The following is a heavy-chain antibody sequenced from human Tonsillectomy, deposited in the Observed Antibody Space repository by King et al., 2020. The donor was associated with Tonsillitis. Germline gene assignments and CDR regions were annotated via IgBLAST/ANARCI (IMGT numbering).Heavy chain of an antibody. D-gene: IGHD3-22*01. J-gene: IGHJ4*02. CDR1: EFTFSSYN. V-gene: IGHV3-48*02. Sequence: DVQLVESGGGLVQPGGSLRLSCAASEFTFSSYNMNWVRQAPGKGLEWVSYISSSSSTIYYADSVKGRFTISRDNAKNSLYLQMNSLRDEDTAVYYCARDYYDSSGYWKGGYWGQGTLVTVSP. CDR2: ISSSSSTI. CDR3: ARDYYDSSGYWKGGY.